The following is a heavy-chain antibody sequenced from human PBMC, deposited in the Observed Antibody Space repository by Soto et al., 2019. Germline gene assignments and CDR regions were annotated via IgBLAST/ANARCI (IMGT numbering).Heavy chain of an antibody. Sequence: ASVKVSCKASGYTFTNYDINWVRQATGQGPEWMGWMNPDSGDTGYVPNFQGRVSMTRSTSISTAYMELSDLRSEDTAVYYCARSRGGTGVHFDFWGQGTQVTVSS. J-gene: IGHJ4*02. CDR2: MNPDSGDT. D-gene: IGHD7-27*01. CDR3: ARSRGGTGVHFDF. V-gene: IGHV1-8*01. CDR1: GYTFTNYD.